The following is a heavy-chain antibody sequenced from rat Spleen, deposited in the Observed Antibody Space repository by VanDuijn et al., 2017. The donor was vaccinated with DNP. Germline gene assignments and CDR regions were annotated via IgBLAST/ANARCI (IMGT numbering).Heavy chain of an antibody. CDR1: GFTFSDYY. D-gene: IGHD4-3*01. J-gene: IGHJ3*01. CDR3: ARPASGWFAY. V-gene: IGHV5-22*01. CDR2: ISYDGGST. Sequence: EVQLVESGGGLVQPGRSLKLSCAASGFTFSDYYMAWVRQAPTKGLEWVAYISYDGGSTYNRDSVKGRFTISRDNAKSTLYLQMNSLRSEDMATYYCARPASGWFAYWGQGTLVTVSS.